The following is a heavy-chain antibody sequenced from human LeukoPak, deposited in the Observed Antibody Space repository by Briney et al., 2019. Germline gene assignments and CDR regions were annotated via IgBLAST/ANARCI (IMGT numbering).Heavy chain of an antibody. Sequence: GGSLRLSCAGSGLTFSSYAMSWVRQAPGKGLEWVCAITSSGGSTYYADSVKGRPTISRDNSKSTLYLQMNSLRAEDTAVYYCAMDYPTLGVVSIFDYCGQGTLVSVSS. V-gene: IGHV3-23*01. J-gene: IGHJ4*02. CDR1: GLTFSSYA. CDR3: AMDYPTLGVVSIFDY. D-gene: IGHD3-3*01. CDR2: ITSSGGST.